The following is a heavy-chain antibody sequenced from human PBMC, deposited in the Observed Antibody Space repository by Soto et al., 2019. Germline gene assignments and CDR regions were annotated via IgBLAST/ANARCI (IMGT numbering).Heavy chain of an antibody. D-gene: IGHD4-17*01. CDR2: IGADGEST. CDR3: AKDRDYGEGLYGMDV. V-gene: IGHV3-23*01. CDR1: SDTFRGYA. Sequence: PGGSLRLSCAASSDTFRGYAMSWVRQAPGKGLEWVSGIGADGESTLYGDSVKGRCSISRDNSKNTLYLQMNSLRAEDTAVYYFAKDRDYGEGLYGMDVWGQGTTVTVSS. J-gene: IGHJ6*02.